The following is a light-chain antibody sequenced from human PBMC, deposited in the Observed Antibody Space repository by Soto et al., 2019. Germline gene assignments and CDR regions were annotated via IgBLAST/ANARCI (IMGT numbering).Light chain of an antibody. CDR1: QSVSNS. CDR3: QQRAQWPRT. J-gene: IGKJ1*01. V-gene: IGKV3-11*01. CDR2: GAS. Sequence: EIVLTQSPATPSLSPGERATLSCWASQSVSNSLAWFQQRPGQAPRLLIYGASDRATGIPARFSGTGSGTDFTLTISSLEPEDFAVYYCQQRAQWPRTFGQGTKVDIK.